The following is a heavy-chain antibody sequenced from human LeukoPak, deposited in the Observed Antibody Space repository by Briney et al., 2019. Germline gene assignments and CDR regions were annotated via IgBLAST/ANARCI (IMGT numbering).Heavy chain of an antibody. D-gene: IGHD3-16*02. CDR1: GFTFSSYA. J-gene: IGHJ4*02. CDR2: ISGSGGST. Sequence: GGSLRLSCAASGFTFSSYAMSWVRQAPGKGLEWVSAISGSGGSTYYADSVKGRFTVSRDNSKNTLYLQMNSLRAEDTAVYYCAKRGPYDYVWGSYLYFDYWGQGTLVTVSS. CDR3: AKRGPYDYVWGSYLYFDY. V-gene: IGHV3-23*01.